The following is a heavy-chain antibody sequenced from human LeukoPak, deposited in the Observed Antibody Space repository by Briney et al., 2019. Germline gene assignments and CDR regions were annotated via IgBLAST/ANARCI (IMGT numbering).Heavy chain of an antibody. CDR2: IDWDDDK. CDR3: ARVPGLSKAVDY. Sequence: SGPTLVKATQTLTLTCTFSGFSLSTSGMCVSWIRQPPGKALEWLALIDWDDDKCFSTSLKTRLTISKDTSKNQVVLTMTNMDPVDTATYYCARVPGLSKAVDYWGQGTLVAVSS. D-gene: IGHD6-19*01. V-gene: IGHV2-70*01. J-gene: IGHJ4*02. CDR1: GFSLSTSGMC.